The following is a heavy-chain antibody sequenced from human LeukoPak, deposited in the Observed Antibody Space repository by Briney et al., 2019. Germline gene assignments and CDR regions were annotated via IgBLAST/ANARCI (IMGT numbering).Heavy chain of an antibody. CDR2: ISAYNGNT. CDR1: GYTFTSYG. V-gene: IGHV1-18*01. Sequence: ASVKVSCKASGYTFTSYGVSWVRLAPGQGLEWMGWISAYNGNTNYAQKLQGRVTMTTDTSTSTAYMELRSLRSDDTAVYYCARDRTYSSGWPEYPYWGQGTLVTVSS. D-gene: IGHD6-19*01. J-gene: IGHJ4*02. CDR3: ARDRTYSSGWPEYPY.